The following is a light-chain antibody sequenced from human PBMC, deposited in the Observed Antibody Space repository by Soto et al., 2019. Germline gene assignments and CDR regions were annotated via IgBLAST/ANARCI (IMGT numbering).Light chain of an antibody. CDR3: SSYTTTSTLYV. J-gene: IGLJ1*01. CDR2: DVS. V-gene: IGLV2-14*01. CDR1: SSDVGAYDH. Sequence: QSVLTQPASVSGSLGQSITISCTGTSSDVGAYDHVSWYQQHPGNAPKLMIYDVSNRPSGVSDRFSGSKSGNTASLTISGLQAEDEADYYCSSYTTTSTLYVFGAGTKVTVL.